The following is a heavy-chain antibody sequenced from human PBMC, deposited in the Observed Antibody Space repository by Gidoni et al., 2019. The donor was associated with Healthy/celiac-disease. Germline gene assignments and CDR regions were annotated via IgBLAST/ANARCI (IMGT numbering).Heavy chain of an antibody. CDR3: AKDAGPGYFDY. CDR2: ISGNSGSI. Sequence: EVQLVESGGGLVQPGRSLRLSCAASGFTFDDYAMHWVRQAPGKGLEWVSGISGNSGSIGYADSVKGRFTISRDNAKNSLYLQMNSLRAEDTALYYCAKDAGPGYFDYWGQGTLVTVSS. J-gene: IGHJ4*02. CDR1: GFTFDDYA. V-gene: IGHV3-9*01.